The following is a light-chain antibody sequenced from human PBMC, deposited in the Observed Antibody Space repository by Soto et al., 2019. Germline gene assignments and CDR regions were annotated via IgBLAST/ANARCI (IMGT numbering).Light chain of an antibody. CDR2: DAS. CDR3: QQYDNLPLT. J-gene: IGKJ4*01. CDR1: QDISNY. V-gene: IGKV1-33*01. Sequence: DIQMTQSPCSLSASVGDRVTITCQASQDISNYLNWYQQKPGRAPKLLIYDASNLETGAPSRFSGSGSGTDFTFTISSLQPEDIATYYCQQYDNLPLTFGGGTKVDIK.